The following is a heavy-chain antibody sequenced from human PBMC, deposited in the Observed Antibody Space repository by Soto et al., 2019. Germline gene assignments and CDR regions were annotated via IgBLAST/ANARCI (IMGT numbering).Heavy chain of an antibody. J-gene: IGHJ4*02. CDR1: GGCISSGGYS. CDR2: IYHSGST. CDR3: ARVVPQYCSGGSCLFDY. V-gene: IGHV4-30-2*01. Sequence: SDTLYLTCAVSGGCISSGGYSWSWIRQPPGKGLEWIGYIYHSGSTYYNPSLKSRVTISVDRSKNQFSLKLSSVTAADTAVYYCARVVPQYCSGGSCLFDYWGQGTLVTVSS. D-gene: IGHD2-15*01.